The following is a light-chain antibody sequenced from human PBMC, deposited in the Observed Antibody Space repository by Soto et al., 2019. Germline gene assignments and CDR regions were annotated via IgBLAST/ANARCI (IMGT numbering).Light chain of an antibody. Sequence: QSALTQPPSASGSPGQSVTISCTGTSSDVGGYDYVSWYQQHPGKAPKLMIYEVTIRPSGVSDRFSGSKSGNTASLTVSGLQAEAEADYYCSSYTGGNPSYVFGTGTKLTVL. CDR2: EVT. CDR3: SSYTGGNPSYV. V-gene: IGLV2-8*01. J-gene: IGLJ1*01. CDR1: SSDVGGYDY.